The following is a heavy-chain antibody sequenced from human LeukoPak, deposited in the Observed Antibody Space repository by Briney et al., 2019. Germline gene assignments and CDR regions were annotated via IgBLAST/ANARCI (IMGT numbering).Heavy chain of an antibody. CDR1: GGSISSSSYY. Sequence: SETLSLTFTVSGGSISSSSYYWGWTRPPPGKGLEWIGIIFYSGNTFYNPSLKSRVTISVDTAKNQFSLKLSSVTAADTSMYFCARHYHYGSGRYMPFDIWGQGTMVTVSS. D-gene: IGHD3-10*01. V-gene: IGHV4-39*01. J-gene: IGHJ3*02. CDR3: ARHYHYGSGRYMPFDI. CDR2: IFYSGNT.